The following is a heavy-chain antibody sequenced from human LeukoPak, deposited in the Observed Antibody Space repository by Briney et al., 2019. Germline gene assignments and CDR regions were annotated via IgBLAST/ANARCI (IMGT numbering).Heavy chain of an antibody. J-gene: IGHJ4*02. CDR1: TFXXXY. V-gene: IGHV1-2*02. CDR2: INPNSGGT. Sequence: TFXXXYXXXXRQXPGQGLXXXXXINPNSGGTNYAQQFQGRVTITRDTSIRTAYMELSRLRSDDTAVYYCARAYRRITMVRGVMWSYWGQGTLVTVSS. CDR3: ARAYRRITMVRGVMWSY. D-gene: IGHD3-10*01.